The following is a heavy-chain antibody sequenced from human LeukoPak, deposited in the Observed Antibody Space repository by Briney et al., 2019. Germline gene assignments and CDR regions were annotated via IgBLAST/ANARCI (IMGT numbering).Heavy chain of an antibody. CDR3: AKDSDAVTTCLDS. CDR2: ISGSGGST. D-gene: IGHD4-17*01. Sequence: GGSLRLSCAASGFAFSSYAMSWVRQAPGKGLEWVSSISGSGGSTHYADSMKGRFTISRDNSKITLYLQMNSLRVEDTAVYYCAKDSDAVTTCLDSWGQGTLVAVSS. J-gene: IGHJ4*02. V-gene: IGHV3-23*01. CDR1: GFAFSSYA.